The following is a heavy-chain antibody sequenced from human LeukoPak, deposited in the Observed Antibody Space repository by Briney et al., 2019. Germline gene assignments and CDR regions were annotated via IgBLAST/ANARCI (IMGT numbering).Heavy chain of an antibody. CDR1: GFGFSVYW. CDR3: ARVPTNSYGFGQ. CDR2: INEDGTSA. J-gene: IGHJ4*02. V-gene: IGHV3-74*01. D-gene: IGHD5-18*01. Sequence: PGGSLRLSCAASGFGFSVYWMHWVRQAPGKGLVWVAHINEDGTSASRADSVKGRVTISRDNAKNTLYLQMNSLTVEDTAVYYCARVPTNSYGFGQWGQGSLVTVSS.